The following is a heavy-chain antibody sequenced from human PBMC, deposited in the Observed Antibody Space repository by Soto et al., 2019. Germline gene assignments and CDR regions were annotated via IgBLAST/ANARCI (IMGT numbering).Heavy chain of an antibody. D-gene: IGHD3-22*01. Sequence: VQLVESGGGLVQPGGSLRLSCAASGFTFSSSSMNWVRQAPGKGLEWVSYISSSSSTIYYADSVKGRFTISRDNAKNSLYLQMNSLRAEDTAVYYCARGAYYYDSSGLSYWGQGTLVTVSS. CDR2: ISSSSSTI. V-gene: IGHV3-48*01. CDR1: GFTFSSSS. CDR3: ARGAYYYDSSGLSY. J-gene: IGHJ4*02.